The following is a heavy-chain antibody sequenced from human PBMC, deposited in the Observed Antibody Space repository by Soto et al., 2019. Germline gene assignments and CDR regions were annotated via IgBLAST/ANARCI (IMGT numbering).Heavy chain of an antibody. CDR3: ARTSSSGVTTYYYYYCGMDV. CDR2: IDPSDSYT. V-gene: IGHV5-10-1*01. Sequence: PGESLKISCKGSGYSFTSYWISWVRQMPGKGLEWMGRIDPSDSYTNYSPSFQGHVTISADKSISTAYLQWSSLKASDTAMYYCARTSSSGVTTYYYYYCGMDVWGQGTTVTVSS. J-gene: IGHJ6*02. CDR1: GYSFTSYW. D-gene: IGHD3-3*01.